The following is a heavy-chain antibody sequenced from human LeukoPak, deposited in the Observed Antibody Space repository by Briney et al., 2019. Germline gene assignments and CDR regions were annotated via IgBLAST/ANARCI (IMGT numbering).Heavy chain of an antibody. CDR1: GFTFSSYA. V-gene: IGHV3-23*01. CDR3: AKDPRITMIVVVTTQFDY. D-gene: IGHD3-22*01. J-gene: IGHJ4*02. CDR2: ISGSGGST. Sequence: GGSLRLSCAASGFTFSSYAMSWVRQAPGKGLEWVSAISGSGGSTYYADSVKGRFTISRDNSKNTLYLQMNSLRAEDTAVYYCAKDPRITMIVVVTTQFDYWGQGTLVTVSS.